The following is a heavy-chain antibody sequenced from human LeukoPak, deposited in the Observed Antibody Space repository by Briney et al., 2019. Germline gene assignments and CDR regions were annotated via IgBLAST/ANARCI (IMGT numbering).Heavy chain of an antibody. CDR2: ISAYNGNT. J-gene: IGHJ3*02. CDR1: GGTFSSYA. D-gene: IGHD1-26*01. V-gene: IGHV1-18*01. Sequence: ASVKVSCKASGGTFSSYAISWVRQAPGQGLEWMGWISAYNGNTNYAQKLQGRVTMTTDTSTSTAYMELRSLRSDDTAVYYCARQNGARGNAFDIWGQGTMVTVSS. CDR3: ARQNGARGNAFDI.